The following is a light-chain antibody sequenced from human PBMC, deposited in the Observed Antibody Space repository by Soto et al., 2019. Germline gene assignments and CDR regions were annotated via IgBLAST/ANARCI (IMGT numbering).Light chain of an antibody. CDR1: QGISGY. V-gene: IGKV1-39*01. Sequence: DIQMTQSPSSLSASVGDRVTITCRASQGISGYLNWYQKKSGQAPRLLMYAASSLQSGVPSRFSGSGSGTDFTLTISSLQPEDSATYYCQQSDSMPWTFGQGTKVEIK. CDR3: QQSDSMPWT. CDR2: AAS. J-gene: IGKJ1*01.